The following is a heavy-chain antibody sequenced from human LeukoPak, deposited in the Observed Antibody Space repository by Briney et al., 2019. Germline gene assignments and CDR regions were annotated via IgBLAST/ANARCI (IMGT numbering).Heavy chain of an antibody. D-gene: IGHD6-13*01. CDR2: ISSSSSYI. CDR3: ARIGAGSSRDY. V-gene: IGHV3-11*06. Sequence: GGSLRLSCVASGFTFRDYYMSWIRRAPGKGLEWVSYISSSSSYIDYADSLKGRFTISRDNAKNSLYLQMNSLRAEDTAVYYCARIGAGSSRDYWGQGTLVTVSS. CDR1: GFTFRDYY. J-gene: IGHJ4*02.